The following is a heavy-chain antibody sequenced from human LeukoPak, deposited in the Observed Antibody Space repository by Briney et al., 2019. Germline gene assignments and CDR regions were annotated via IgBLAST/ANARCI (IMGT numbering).Heavy chain of an antibody. CDR1: GGTFSSYA. D-gene: IGHD4-23*01. CDR2: IIPIFGTA. Sequence: SVKVSCKASGGTFSSYAISWVRQAPGQGLEWMGGIIPIFGTANYAQKFQGRVTITTDESTSTAYMELSSLRSEDTAVYYCARDGFPGGNLNWFDPWGQGTLVTVSS. J-gene: IGHJ5*02. V-gene: IGHV1-69*05. CDR3: ARDGFPGGNLNWFDP.